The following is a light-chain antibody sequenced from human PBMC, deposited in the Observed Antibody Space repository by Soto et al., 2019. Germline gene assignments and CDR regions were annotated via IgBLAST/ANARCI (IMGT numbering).Light chain of an antibody. V-gene: IGKV1-6*01. Sequence: AIEMTQSPSSLSASVGDRVTITCRASQGIRNDLGWYQQKPGRAPKFLIYGASRLQSGVPTRFSGSGSGTDFTITIDSLQPEDFATYYCLQDYNSPWTFGQGTKVEIK. J-gene: IGKJ1*01. CDR3: LQDYNSPWT. CDR1: QGIRND. CDR2: GAS.